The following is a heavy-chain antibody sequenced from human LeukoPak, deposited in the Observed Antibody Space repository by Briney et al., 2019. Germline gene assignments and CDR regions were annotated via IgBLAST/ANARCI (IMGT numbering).Heavy chain of an antibody. V-gene: IGHV4-34*09. J-gene: IGHJ4*02. D-gene: IGHD2-21*02. CDR2: INHSGST. CDR3: AREGDDSIDY. Sequence: PSETLSLTCAVYGGSFSGYYWSWIRQSPGKGPEWIGEINHSGSTNYNPSLKSRATISVDTSKNQFSLKLSSVTAADTAVYYCAREGDDSIDYWGQGTLVTVSS. CDR1: GGSFSGYY.